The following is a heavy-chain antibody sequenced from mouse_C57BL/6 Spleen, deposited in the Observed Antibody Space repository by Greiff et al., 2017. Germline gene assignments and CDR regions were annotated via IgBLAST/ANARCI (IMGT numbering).Heavy chain of an antibody. Sequence: QLQQSGAELVKPGASVKISCKASGYAFSSYWMNWVKQRPGKGLEWIGQIYPGDGDTNYNGKFKGKATLTADKSSSTAYMQLSSLTSEDSAVYFCARSYYYGSSYDWFAYWGQGTLVTVSA. V-gene: IGHV1-80*01. CDR3: ARSYYYGSSYDWFAY. CDR1: GYAFSSYW. J-gene: IGHJ3*01. CDR2: IYPGDGDT. D-gene: IGHD1-1*01.